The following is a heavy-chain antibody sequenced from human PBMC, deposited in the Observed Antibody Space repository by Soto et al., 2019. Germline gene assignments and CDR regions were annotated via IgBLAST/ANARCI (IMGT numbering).Heavy chain of an antibody. V-gene: IGHV1-46*01. CDR1: GYTFTSYY. D-gene: IGHD3-22*01. CDR3: AXXXXXXXXXXGYPDDAFDI. J-gene: IGHJ3*02. Sequence: QVQLVQSGAEVKKPGASVKVSCKASGYTFTSYYMHWVRQAPGQGLEWMGIINPSGGSTSYAQKFQGRVTMTRDTSTSTVYMELSSXXXXXXXXXXXAXXXXXXXXXXGYPDDAFDIWGQGTMVTVSS. CDR2: INPSGGST.